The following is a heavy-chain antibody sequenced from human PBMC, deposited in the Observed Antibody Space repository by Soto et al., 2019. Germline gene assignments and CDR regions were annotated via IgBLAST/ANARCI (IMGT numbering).Heavy chain of an antibody. D-gene: IGHD3-16*01. CDR3: AREGGESSDGLYYFDS. CDR1: GGSISSDNY. J-gene: IGHJ4*02. V-gene: IGHV4-30-4*01. Sequence: PSETLSLTCTVSGGSISSDNYWSWIRQPPGKGLEWIGHIYYSGNTDYNPSLKSRLAISIDTSKNQFSLKLSSVTAADTAVYFCAREGGESSDGLYYFDSWGQGSLVTVSS. CDR2: IYYSGNT.